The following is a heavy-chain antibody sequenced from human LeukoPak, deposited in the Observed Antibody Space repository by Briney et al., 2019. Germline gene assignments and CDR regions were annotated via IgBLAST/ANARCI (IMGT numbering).Heavy chain of an antibody. J-gene: IGHJ4*02. Sequence: TGGSLRLSCEASGFIFDNYWMTWVRQAAGRGLEWVANLKEDGSVKQHADSVRGRFTVSRDNTESLVFLHMSSLKAEDSAVYYCARDERAGHYIYWGQGILVTVSS. CDR1: GFIFDNYW. V-gene: IGHV3-7*01. CDR2: LKEDGSVK. CDR3: ARDERAGHYIY. D-gene: IGHD4-11*01.